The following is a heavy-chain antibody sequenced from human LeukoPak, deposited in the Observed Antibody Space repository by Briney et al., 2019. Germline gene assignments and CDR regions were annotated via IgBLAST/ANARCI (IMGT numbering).Heavy chain of an antibody. CDR2: IYSGGST. J-gene: IGHJ4*02. CDR1: GFTVSSNY. Sequence: GGSLRLSCAASGFTVSSNYMSWVRQAPGKGLEWVSVIYSGGSTYYADSVKGRFTISRDNSKNTLYLQMNSLRAEDTAVYYCARIGITMVRGAVGYWGQGTLVTVSS. CDR3: ARIGITMVRGAVGY. V-gene: IGHV3-66*01. D-gene: IGHD3-10*01.